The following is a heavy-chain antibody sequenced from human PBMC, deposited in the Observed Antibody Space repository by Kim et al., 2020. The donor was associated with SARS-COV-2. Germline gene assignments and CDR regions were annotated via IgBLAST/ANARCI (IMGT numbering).Heavy chain of an antibody. CDR2: IKQDGSEK. V-gene: IGHV3-7*01. CDR1: GFTFSTYC. J-gene: IGHJ4*02. D-gene: IGHD3-22*01. CDR3: TRGIVVGTREPDY. Sequence: GGSLRLSCAASGFTFSTYCMTWVRQAPGKGLAWVASIKQDGSEKYHADSVKGRFTISRDNAKNTLYLQMNGLRADDTAVYYCTRGIVVGTREPDYYGRGT.